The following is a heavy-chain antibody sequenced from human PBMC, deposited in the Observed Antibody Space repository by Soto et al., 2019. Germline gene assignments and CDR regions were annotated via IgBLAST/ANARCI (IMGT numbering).Heavy chain of an antibody. J-gene: IGHJ5*02. CDR1: GFSLSTSGVG. CDR3: AHRPEDIAGDGSNWCDP. D-gene: IGHD5-12*01. Sequence: QITLKESGPTLVKPTQTLTLTCTFSGFSLSTSGVGVGWIRQPPGKALEWLALIYWDDDKRYSPPLKSRLTITKDTSQNQLVLTMTNMDPMYTATYYLAHRPEDIAGDGSNWCDPWGQGTLVTVSS. V-gene: IGHV2-5*02. CDR2: IYWDDDK.